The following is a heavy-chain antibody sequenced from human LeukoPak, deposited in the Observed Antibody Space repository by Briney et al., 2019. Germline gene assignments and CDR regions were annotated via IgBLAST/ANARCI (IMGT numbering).Heavy chain of an antibody. CDR1: GFTFSSYG. D-gene: IGHD1-26*01. J-gene: IGHJ4*02. Sequence: TTLRLSCAASGFTFSSYGMHWVRQAPGKGLEWVAVIWNDGTYKFYRDSVKARFSISRDNSEGMLYLQMDSLRVEDTAVYYCAKGRVGADRPPFDYWGQGTRVTASP. CDR2: IWNDGTYK. V-gene: IGHV3-33*06. CDR3: AKGRVGADRPPFDY.